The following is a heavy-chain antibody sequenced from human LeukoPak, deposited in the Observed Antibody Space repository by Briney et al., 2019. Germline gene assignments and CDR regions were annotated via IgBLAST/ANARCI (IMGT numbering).Heavy chain of an antibody. D-gene: IGHD6-19*01. CDR2: MNPNSGNT. CDR3: AIKGKRGSGWFPFDY. CDR1: GYTFTSYD. Sequence: GASVKVSCKASGYTFTSYDINWVRQATGQGLEWMGWMNPNSGNTGYAQKFQGRVTMTRNTSISTAYMELSSLGSEDTAVYYCAIKGKRGSGWFPFDYWGQGTLVTVSS. J-gene: IGHJ4*02. V-gene: IGHV1-8*01.